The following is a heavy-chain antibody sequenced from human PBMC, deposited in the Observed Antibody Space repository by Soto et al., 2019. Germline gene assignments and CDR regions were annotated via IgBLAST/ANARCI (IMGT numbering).Heavy chain of an antibody. Sequence: GASVKVSCKASGGTFSSYTISWVRQAPGQGLEWMGRIIPILGIANYAQKFQGRVTITADKSTSTAYMELSSLRSEDTAVYYCARARYCSSTSCYAFDYWGQGTPVTVSS. J-gene: IGHJ4*02. CDR1: GGTFSSYT. CDR3: ARARYCSSTSCYAFDY. V-gene: IGHV1-69*02. CDR2: IIPILGIA. D-gene: IGHD2-2*01.